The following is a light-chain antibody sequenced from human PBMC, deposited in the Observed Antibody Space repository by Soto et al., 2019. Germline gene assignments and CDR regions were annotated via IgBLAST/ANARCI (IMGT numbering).Light chain of an antibody. V-gene: IGKV1-39*01. CDR2: AAS. J-gene: IGKJ1*01. Sequence: DIQMTQSPSSLSASVGDRVSITRRATQSISTSLNWYQQKPGKAPNLLIYAASNLQSGVPSRFSGSGSGADFTLTISSLQPEDFATYYCQQSYSTPGFGQGTKVEIK. CDR1: QSISTS. CDR3: QQSYSTPG.